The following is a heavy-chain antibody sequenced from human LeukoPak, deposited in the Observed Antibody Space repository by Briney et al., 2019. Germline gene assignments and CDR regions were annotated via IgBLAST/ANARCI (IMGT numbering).Heavy chain of an antibody. CDR1: GGSISSYY. V-gene: IGHV4-59*01. J-gene: IGHJ4*02. D-gene: IGHD3-9*01. Sequence: PSETLSLTCTVSGGSISSYYWSWIRQPPGKGLEWIGYIYYSGSTNYNPSLKSRVTISVDTSMNQFSLKLSSVTAADTAVYYCARGPLYYDTLTGYYPTPFDYWGQGTLVTVSS. CDR3: ARGPLYYDTLTGYYPTPFDY. CDR2: IYYSGST.